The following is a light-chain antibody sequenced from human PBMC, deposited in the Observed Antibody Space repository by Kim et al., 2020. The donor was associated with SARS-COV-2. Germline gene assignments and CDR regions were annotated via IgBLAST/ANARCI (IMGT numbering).Light chain of an antibody. CDR1: SGDVGNYNY. J-gene: IGLJ3*02. V-gene: IGLV2-11*03. CDR3: CSYAGSYTGV. CDR2: DVT. Sequence: GQSGTISCTGTSGDVGNYNYVSWYQQHPGKAPNLMIYDVTKRPSGVPDRFSGSKSGNTASLTISGLQAEDEADYYCCSYAGSYTGVFGGGTKLTVL.